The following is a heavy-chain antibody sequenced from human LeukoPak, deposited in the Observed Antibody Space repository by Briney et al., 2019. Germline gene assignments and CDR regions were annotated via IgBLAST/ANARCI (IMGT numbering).Heavy chain of an antibody. V-gene: IGHV4-61*02. D-gene: IGHD4-17*01. CDR3: ARSTYGDYVLY. J-gene: IGHJ4*02. Sequence: SQTLSLTCTVSGGSISSGSYYWSWIRQPAGKGLEWIGRIYTSGSTNYNPSLKSRVTISVATSKNQFSLKLSSVTAADTAVYYCARSTYGDYVLYWGQGTLVAVSS. CDR1: GGSISSGSYY. CDR2: IYTSGST.